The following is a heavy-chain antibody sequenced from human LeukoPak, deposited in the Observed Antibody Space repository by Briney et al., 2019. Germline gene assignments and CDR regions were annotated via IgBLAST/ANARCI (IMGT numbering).Heavy chain of an antibody. CDR1: GYTFTSYY. J-gene: IGHJ6*03. Sequence: ASVKVSCKASGYTFTSYYMHWVRQAPGQGLEWMGIINPSGGSTSYAQKFQGRVTMTRDTSTSTVYMELSSLRSEDTAVYYCARAGVLRFPYYYYTDVWGKGTTVTISS. CDR2: INPSGGST. V-gene: IGHV1-46*01. D-gene: IGHD3-3*01. CDR3: ARAGVLRFPYYYYTDV.